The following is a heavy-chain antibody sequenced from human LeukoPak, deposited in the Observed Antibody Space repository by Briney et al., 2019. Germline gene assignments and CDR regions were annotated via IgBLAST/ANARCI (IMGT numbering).Heavy chain of an antibody. Sequence: SETLSLTCTISGDSISSSSYYWGWIRQPPGKGLEWIGEINHSGSTNYNPSLKSRVTISVDTSKNQFSLKLSSVTAADTAVYYCARRVAAHYFDYWGQGTLVTVSS. CDR1: GDSISSSSYY. V-gene: IGHV4-39*07. J-gene: IGHJ4*02. CDR2: INHSGST. D-gene: IGHD6-6*01. CDR3: ARRVAAHYFDY.